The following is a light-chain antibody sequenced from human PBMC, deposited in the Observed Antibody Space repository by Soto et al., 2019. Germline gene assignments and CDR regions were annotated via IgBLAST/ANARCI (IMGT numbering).Light chain of an antibody. CDR2: AAS. CDR1: QGISSY. Sequence: DIQLTQSPSFLPASVGDRVTITCRASQGISSYLAWYQQKPGKAPKLLIYAASTLQSGVPSRFSGSGSGTECTLTISSLQPEDFATYYCQQLNSYLGVTCGQGTKLDIK. J-gene: IGKJ2*01. CDR3: QQLNSYLGVT. V-gene: IGKV1-9*01.